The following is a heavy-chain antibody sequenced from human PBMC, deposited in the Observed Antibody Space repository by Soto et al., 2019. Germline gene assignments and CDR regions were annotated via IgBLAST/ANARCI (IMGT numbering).Heavy chain of an antibody. V-gene: IGHV3-33*06. CDR3: AKDWHYYDSSGYYFFDY. CDR2: IWYDGSDK. D-gene: IGHD3-22*01. Sequence: QVQLMESGGGVVQPGRSLRLSCAASGFTFSSYGMHWVRQAPGKGLEWVAVIWYDGSDKYYGDSVKGRFTISRDNSKNTLYLQMNSLRGEDTAVYYCAKDWHYYDSSGYYFFDYWGQGTLVTVSS. J-gene: IGHJ4*02. CDR1: GFTFSSYG.